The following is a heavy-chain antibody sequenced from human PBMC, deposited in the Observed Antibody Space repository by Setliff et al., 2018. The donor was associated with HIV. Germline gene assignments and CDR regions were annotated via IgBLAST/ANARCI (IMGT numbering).Heavy chain of an antibody. D-gene: IGHD5-12*01. CDR2: IYFDGSDR. CDR1: GFYFRGCA. V-gene: IGHV3-30*04. CDR3: AKDSGQGYSGYYGCDS. Sequence: GGSLRLSCEASGFYFRGCAMHWVRQAPGKGLEWVAVIYFDGSDRSYADSVKGRFTISRDNSKNTVYLEMNSLRGDDTAVYFCAKDSGQGYSGYYGCDSWGQGTLVTVSS. J-gene: IGHJ5*02.